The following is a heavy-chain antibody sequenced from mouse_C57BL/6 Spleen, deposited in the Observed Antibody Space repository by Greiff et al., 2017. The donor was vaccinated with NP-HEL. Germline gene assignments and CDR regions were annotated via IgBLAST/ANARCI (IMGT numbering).Heavy chain of an antibody. J-gene: IGHJ2*01. Sequence: EVQLQQSGPVLVKPGASVKMSCKASGYTFTDYYMNWVKQSHGKSLEWIGVINPYNGGTSYNQKFKGKATLTVDKSSSTAYMELNSLTSEDSAVYYCARGSTMVTTGFDYWGQGTTLTVSS. D-gene: IGHD2-2*01. CDR3: ARGSTMVTTGFDY. CDR1: GYTFTDYY. CDR2: INPYNGGT. V-gene: IGHV1-19*01.